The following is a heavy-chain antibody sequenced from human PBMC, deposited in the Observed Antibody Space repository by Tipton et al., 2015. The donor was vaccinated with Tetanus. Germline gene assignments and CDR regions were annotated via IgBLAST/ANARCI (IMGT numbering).Heavy chain of an antibody. V-gene: IGHV5-51*01. J-gene: IGHJ6*02. Sequence: QLVQSGAEVKKPGESLKIPCKGSGDSFSTYWIGWVRQMPGKGLEWMGIIYPDDSDTRYSPSFQVQVTISADKSISTAYLQWSGLSASDTAMYYCARGSSRSPYCYGMDVWGQGTTGSVSS. CDR1: GDSFSTYW. D-gene: IGHD3-22*01. CDR3: ARGSSRSPYCYGMDV. CDR2: IYPDDSDT.